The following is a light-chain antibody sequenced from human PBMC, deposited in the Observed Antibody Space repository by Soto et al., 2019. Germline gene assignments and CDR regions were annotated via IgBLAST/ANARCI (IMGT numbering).Light chain of an antibody. Sequence: QSVLTQPPSVSGAPGQRVTISCTGSSSNIGAGYDVHWYQQLPGTAPKLLIYVNINRPSGVPDRFSGSKSGTPASLAITGLQAEDEADYYCQSYDSSLSVVFGGGTKLTVL. V-gene: IGLV1-40*01. CDR2: VNI. CDR3: QSYDSSLSVV. J-gene: IGLJ2*01. CDR1: SSNIGAGYD.